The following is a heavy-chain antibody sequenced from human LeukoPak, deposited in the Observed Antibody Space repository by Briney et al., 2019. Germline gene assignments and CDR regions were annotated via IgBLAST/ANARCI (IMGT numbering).Heavy chain of an antibody. D-gene: IGHD2-2*01. CDR3: AKAPPRRTTGDYYYYGMDV. CDR1: GFTFSSYA. J-gene: IGHJ6*02. CDR2: ISGSGGST. Sequence: GGSLRLSCAASGFTFSSYAMGWVRQAPGKGLEWVSAISGSGGSTYYADSVKGRFTISRDNSKNTLYLQMNSLRAEDTAVYYCAKAPPRRTTGDYYYYGMDVWGQGTTVTVSS. V-gene: IGHV3-23*01.